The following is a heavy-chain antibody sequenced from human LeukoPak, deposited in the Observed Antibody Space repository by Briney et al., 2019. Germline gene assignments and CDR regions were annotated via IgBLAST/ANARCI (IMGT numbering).Heavy chain of an antibody. D-gene: IGHD3-9*01. CDR2: ISYDGSNK. V-gene: IGHV3-30-3*01. J-gene: IGHJ4*02. CDR1: GFTFSSYA. CDR3: ARAPRGYFDWLLYPDPFDY. Sequence: TGGSLRLSCVASGFTFSSYAMYWVRQAPGKGLAWVVVISYDGSNKYYAGSVKGRFTISRDNSKTTLYLQMNSLRAEDTAVYYCARAPRGYFDWLLYPDPFDYWGQGTLVTVSS.